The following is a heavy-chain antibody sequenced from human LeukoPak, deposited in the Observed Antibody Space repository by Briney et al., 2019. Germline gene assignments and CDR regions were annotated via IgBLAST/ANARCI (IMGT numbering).Heavy chain of an antibody. D-gene: IGHD6-13*01. CDR3: AKDSSSSWYYFDY. CDR2: ISGSGGST. J-gene: IGHJ4*02. Sequence: GGSLRLSCAASGFTFSSYAMSWVRQAPGKGLEWVSAISGSGGSTYYADSVKGRFTISRDNSKNTLYLQMNSLRAEGTAVYYCAKDSSSSWYYFDYWGQGTLVTVSS. V-gene: IGHV3-23*01. CDR1: GFTFSSYA.